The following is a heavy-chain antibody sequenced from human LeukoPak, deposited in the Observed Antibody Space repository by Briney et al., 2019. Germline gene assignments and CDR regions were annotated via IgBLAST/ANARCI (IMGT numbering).Heavy chain of an antibody. D-gene: IGHD2-21*02. CDR2: IYYTGST. CDR1: GGSISSYY. CDR3: AKVTASGFFDY. V-gene: IGHV4-59*12. J-gene: IGHJ4*02. Sequence: SETLSLTCTVSGGSISSYYWSWIRQPPGKGLEWIGYIYYTGSTYYNPSLKSRVTISLDASKKQFSLNLSSVTAADTAVYYRAKVTASGFFDYWGQGTLVTASS.